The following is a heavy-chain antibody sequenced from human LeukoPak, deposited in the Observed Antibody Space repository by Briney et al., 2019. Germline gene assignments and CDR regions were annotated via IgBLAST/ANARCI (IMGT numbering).Heavy chain of an antibody. CDR1: GGSISSSSYY. CDR3: ARRGYYDSSGPGAFDI. D-gene: IGHD3-22*01. CDR2: IYYSGST. V-gene: IGHV4-39*01. J-gene: IGHJ3*02. Sequence: SETLSLTCTVSGGSISSSSYYWGWIRQPPGKGLEWIGSIYYSGSTYYNPSLKSRVTISVDTSKNQFSLKLSSVTAADTAVYYCARRGYYDSSGPGAFDIWGQGTMVTASS.